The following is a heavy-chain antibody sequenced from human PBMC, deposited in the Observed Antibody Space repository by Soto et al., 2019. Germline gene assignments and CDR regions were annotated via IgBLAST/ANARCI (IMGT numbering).Heavy chain of an antibody. V-gene: IGHV3-74*01. CDR1: GFTFTNYW. CDR3: TPVFEY. Sequence: EVQLVQSGGGSVQPGGSLRLSCAASGFTFTNYWMHWVRQVPGKGLVWVSRIDGVGAGTSYSDSVRGRFTISIDNAENMLYLQMNSLRAEDTAVYYCTPVFEYWGQGNLVTVSS. CDR2: IDGVGAGT. J-gene: IGHJ4*02.